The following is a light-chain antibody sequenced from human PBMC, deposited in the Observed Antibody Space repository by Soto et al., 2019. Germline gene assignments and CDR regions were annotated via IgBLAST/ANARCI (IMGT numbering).Light chain of an antibody. CDR1: QTIRNG. CDR2: DAS. CDR3: HQYTFWPPGT. Sequence: IMMTQSPVTLSVSPGERATLSCRASQTIRNGLAWYQQKPGQAPRLLIYDASTRATDVPARFSGSGSGTDFTLTISSLQSEDFAVYYCHQYTFWPPGTFGPGTIVDAK. V-gene: IGKV3-15*01. J-gene: IGKJ3*01.